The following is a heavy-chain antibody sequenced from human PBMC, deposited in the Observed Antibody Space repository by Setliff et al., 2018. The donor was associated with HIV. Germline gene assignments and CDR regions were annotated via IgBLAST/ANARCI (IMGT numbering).Heavy chain of an antibody. D-gene: IGHD3-16*01. CDR3: ALLEVPFIGGRIPSL. V-gene: IGHV4-4*09. CDR2: IYSSGGT. CDR1: GSSISGYF. Sequence: PSETLSLTCTASGSSISGYFWSWIRQPPGKRLEWIGYIYSSGGTTYNPSLNGRVGISVDTSKNQFSLKLITLTVADTAVYYCALLEVPFIGGRIPSLWGQGPLVTVSS. J-gene: IGHJ4*02.